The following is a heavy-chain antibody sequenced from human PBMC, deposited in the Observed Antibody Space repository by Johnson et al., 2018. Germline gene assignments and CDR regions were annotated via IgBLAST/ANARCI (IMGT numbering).Heavy chain of an antibody. CDR2: IYYSGSA. V-gene: IGHV4-59*01. CDR1: GGSTSLYY. J-gene: IGHJ6*02. CDR3: ARGTYGSSWGRMDV. D-gene: IGHD6-13*01. Sequence: QVQLQESGPGLVKXSETXSLXCIVSGGSTSLYYWNWIRQPPGKGLEGIGHIYYSGSADYNPSMTIRVTLSVDTSKNQFSLSLSSGTAADAAIYFCARGTYGSSWGRMDVWGQGTTVIVSS.